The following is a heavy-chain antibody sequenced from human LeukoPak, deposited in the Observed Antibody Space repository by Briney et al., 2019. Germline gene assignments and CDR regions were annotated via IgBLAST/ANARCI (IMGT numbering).Heavy chain of an antibody. CDR1: GGSVSSYY. CDR3: ARRGTIFGPESL. D-gene: IGHD3-3*01. V-gene: IGHV4-4*09. Sequence: PSETPSLTCTVSGGSVSSYYWSWIRQPPGKGLEWIGYIYTTGSSDYNPSLKSRVTISVDTSKNQLSLNLSSVTAADTAVYYCARRGTIFGPESLWGRGTLVTVSS. J-gene: IGHJ2*01. CDR2: IYTTGSS.